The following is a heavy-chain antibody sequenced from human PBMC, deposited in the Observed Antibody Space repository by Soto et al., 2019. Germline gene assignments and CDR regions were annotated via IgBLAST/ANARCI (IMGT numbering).Heavy chain of an antibody. CDR2: ISSNGVGT. D-gene: IGHD4-4*01. Sequence: GGSLRLSCAASGFTLGGYAMDWVRQAPGKGLEYVSGISSNGVGTYYANSVQGRFTISRDNSKNTVYLQMGSPRPEDMAVYFCARRAPQEFYSKCVCGKRPSVTPSS. V-gene: IGHV3-64*01. CDR3: ARRAPQEFYSKCV. CDR1: GFTLGGYA. J-gene: IGHJ6*04.